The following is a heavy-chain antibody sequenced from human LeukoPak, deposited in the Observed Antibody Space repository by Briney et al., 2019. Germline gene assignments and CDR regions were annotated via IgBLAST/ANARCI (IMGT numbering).Heavy chain of an antibody. CDR3: ARDSGTTGEVKFDP. CDR1: GGSIRSFY. Sequence: SETLSLTCTVSGGSIRSFYWTWIRQPPGKGLEWIGYIYYSGSTNYNPSLKSRVTMSADTSRNHVSLTLNSVTAADTAVHYCARDSGTTGEVKFDPWGQGTLVTVSS. CDR2: IYYSGST. D-gene: IGHD3-10*01. V-gene: IGHV4-59*12. J-gene: IGHJ5*02.